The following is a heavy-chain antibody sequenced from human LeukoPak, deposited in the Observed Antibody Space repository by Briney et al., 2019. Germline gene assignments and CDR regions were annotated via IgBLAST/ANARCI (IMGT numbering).Heavy chain of an antibody. V-gene: IGHV3-7*03. CDR2: IKQDGSEK. D-gene: IGHD2/OR15-2a*01. CDR1: GFTVSSYW. Sequence: GGSLRLSCAASGFTVSSYWMSWVRQAPGKGLEWVANIKQDGSEKYYVDSVKGRFTISRDNAKNSLYLKMNSLRAEDTAVYYCARGGNSKWGYYYYYGMDVWGQGTTVTVSS. CDR3: ARGGNSKWGYYYYYGMDV. J-gene: IGHJ6*02.